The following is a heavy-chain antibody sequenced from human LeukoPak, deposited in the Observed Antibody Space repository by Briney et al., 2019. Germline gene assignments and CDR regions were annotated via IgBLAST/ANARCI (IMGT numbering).Heavy chain of an antibody. CDR2: IYYSGST. CDR3: ARHSTAGGPLRNFDY. V-gene: IGHV4-39*01. Sequence: KSSETLSLTCTVSGGSISSSSYYWGWIRQPPGKGLEWIGSIYYSGSTYYNPSLKSRVTISVDTSKNQFSLRLSSVTAADTAVYYCARHSTAGGPLRNFDYWGQGTLVTVSS. CDR1: GGSISSSSYY. J-gene: IGHJ4*02. D-gene: IGHD4-23*01.